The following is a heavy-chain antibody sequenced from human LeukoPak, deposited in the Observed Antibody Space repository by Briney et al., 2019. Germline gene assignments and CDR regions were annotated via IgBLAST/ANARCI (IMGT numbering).Heavy chain of an antibody. D-gene: IGHD6-6*01. V-gene: IGHV1-46*01. J-gene: IGHJ4*02. CDR3: ARDALEYSSSSWGDY. CDR1: GYAFTSYY. CDR2: INPSGGST. Sequence: ASVKASCKASGYAFTSYYMHCARQAPGQGLEWMGIINPSGGSTSYAQKFQGRVTMTRDTSTSTVYMELSSLRSEDTAVYYCARDALEYSSSSWGDYWGQGTMVTVSS.